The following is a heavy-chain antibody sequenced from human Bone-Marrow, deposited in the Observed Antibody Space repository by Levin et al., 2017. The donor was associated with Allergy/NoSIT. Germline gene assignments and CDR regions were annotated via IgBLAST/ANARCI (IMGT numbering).Heavy chain of an antibody. V-gene: IGHV3-11*03. Sequence: SGGSLRLSCAASGFTFSDYYMSWIRQAPGKGLEWISYIITSGTHTSYADSVKGRFTISRDNANNLVFLQMNSLRAEDTAVYYCASRYGSGTYYQGNNYWGQGTLVTVSS. CDR2: IITSGTHT. CDR3: ASRYGSGTYYQGNNY. J-gene: IGHJ4*02. D-gene: IGHD3-10*01. CDR1: GFTFSDYY.